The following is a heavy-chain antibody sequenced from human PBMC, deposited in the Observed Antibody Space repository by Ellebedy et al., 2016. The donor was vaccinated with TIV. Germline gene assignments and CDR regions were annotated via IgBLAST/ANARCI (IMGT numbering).Heavy chain of an antibody. V-gene: IGHV4-38-2*02. CDR1: GDSISRGFY. Sequence: SETLSLTXTVSGDSISRGFYWGWIRQPPGKGLEWIGSIYHSGSTYHDPSLKSRVSISADKAKNQLSLRLSSVTAADTAVYYCARAVRGIVPFDIWGHGTRVTVSS. J-gene: IGHJ3*02. CDR2: IYHSGST. CDR3: ARAVRGIVPFDI. D-gene: IGHD3-10*01.